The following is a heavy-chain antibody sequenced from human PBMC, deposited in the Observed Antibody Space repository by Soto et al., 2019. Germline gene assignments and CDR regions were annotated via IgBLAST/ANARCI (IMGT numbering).Heavy chain of an antibody. D-gene: IGHD2-21*01. J-gene: IGHJ4*02. Sequence: EVQLVESGGGSVQPGGSLRLSCEVSAFTFSDHFIDWVRQAPGKGLEWVGRSRDKAHSYTTEYAASVKGKFTISRDDSRNSLYLQMNSLKTEDTAVYYCARNLAYGGGYTFDYWGQGTLVTVSS. CDR2: SRDKAHSYTT. V-gene: IGHV3-72*01. CDR1: AFTFSDHF. CDR3: ARNLAYGGGYTFDY.